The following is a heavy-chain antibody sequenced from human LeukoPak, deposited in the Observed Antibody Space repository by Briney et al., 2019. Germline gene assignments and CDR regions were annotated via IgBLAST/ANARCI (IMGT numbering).Heavy chain of an antibody. CDR1: GYTFTGYY. CDR3: ARVSSITGSGTVYFDY. V-gene: IGHV1-2*02. Sequence: ASVKVSCKASGYTFTGYYMHWVRQAPGQGLEWMGWINPNSGGTNYAQKFQGRVTMTRDTSISTAYMELRSLRSDDTAVYYCARVSSITGSGTVYFDYWGQGTLVTVSS. D-gene: IGHD6-13*01. J-gene: IGHJ4*02. CDR2: INPNSGGT.